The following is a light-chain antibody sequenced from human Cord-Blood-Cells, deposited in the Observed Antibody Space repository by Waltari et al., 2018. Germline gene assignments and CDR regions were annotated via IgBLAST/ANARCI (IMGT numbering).Light chain of an antibody. CDR2: LGS. Sequence: DIVMTQSPLSLPVTPGEPASISCRSSQSLLHSNGYTYLDWYLQNPGQSPQLLIYLGSNRASGVPARFSGRGSGTDFTLKISRVEAEDVGVYYCMQALQTPPWTFGQGTKVEIK. CDR3: MQALQTPPWT. V-gene: IGKV2-28*01. J-gene: IGKJ1*01. CDR1: QSLLHSNGYTY.